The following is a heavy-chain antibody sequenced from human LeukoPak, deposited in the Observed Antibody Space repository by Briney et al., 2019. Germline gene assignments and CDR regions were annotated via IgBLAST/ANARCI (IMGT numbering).Heavy chain of an antibody. V-gene: IGHV4-39*07. D-gene: IGHD2-2*01. CDR1: GGSISSSSYY. J-gene: IGHJ4*02. CDR3: ASRIPPTMPAAY. Sequence: PSETLSLTCTVSGGSISSSSYYWGWIRQPPGKGLEWIGSIYYSGSTYYNPSLKSRVTISVDTSKNQFSLKLSSVTAADTAVYYCASRIPPTMPAAYWGQGTLVTVSS. CDR2: IYYSGST.